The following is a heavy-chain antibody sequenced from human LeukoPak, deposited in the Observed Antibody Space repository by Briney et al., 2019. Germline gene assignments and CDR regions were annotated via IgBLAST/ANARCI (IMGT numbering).Heavy chain of an antibody. CDR1: GYTFTSYG. J-gene: IGHJ4*02. CDR2: ISAYNGNT. Sequence: GASVKVSCKASGYTFTSYGTSWVRPAPGQGRGWMGWISAYNGNTNYAQKLQGRVTMTTDTSTSTAYMELRSLRYDDTAVYYWAREGPGSDPAHIVVVTALNYWGQGTLVTVSS. V-gene: IGHV1-18*01. D-gene: IGHD2-21*02. CDR3: AREGPGSDPAHIVVVTALNY.